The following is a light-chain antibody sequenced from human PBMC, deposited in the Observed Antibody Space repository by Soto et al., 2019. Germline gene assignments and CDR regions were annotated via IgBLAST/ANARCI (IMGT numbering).Light chain of an antibody. CDR1: SSNIGAGYD. CDR3: QSYDSSLSGYV. Sequence: QSVLTQPPSVSGAPGQRVTISCTGSSSNIGAGYDVHWYQQLPETAPKLLIYGNSNRPSGVPDRFSGSKSGTSASLAITGLQADDEADYYCQSYDSSLSGYVFGTGTKLTVL. V-gene: IGLV1-40*01. J-gene: IGLJ1*01. CDR2: GNS.